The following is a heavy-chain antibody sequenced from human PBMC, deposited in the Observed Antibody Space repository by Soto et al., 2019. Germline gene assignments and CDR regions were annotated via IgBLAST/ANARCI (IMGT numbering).Heavy chain of an antibody. CDR3: ARDRGVGATILDY. CDR2: IWYDGSNK. CDR1: GFTFSSYG. D-gene: IGHD1-26*01. Sequence: GGSLRLSCAASGFTFSSYGMHWVRQAPGKGLEWVAVIWYDGSNKYYADSVKGRFTISRDNSKNTLYLQMNSLRAEDTAVYYCARDRGVGATILDYWGQGTLVTVSS. V-gene: IGHV3-33*01. J-gene: IGHJ4*02.